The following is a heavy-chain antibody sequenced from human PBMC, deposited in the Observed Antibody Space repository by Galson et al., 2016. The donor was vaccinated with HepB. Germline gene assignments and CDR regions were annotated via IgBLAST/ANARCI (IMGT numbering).Heavy chain of an antibody. CDR2: ISGDGTNK. CDR1: GFSFGSYA. V-gene: IGHV3-30*03. Sequence: SLRLSCAASGFSFGSYAMHWVRQTPAKGLEWVAVISGDGTNKYYADSVKGRFTISRDNSKNTLYLQMNSLTAEDTAVYYCARFGGSLGMDVWGQGTTVTVSS. D-gene: IGHD2-15*01. CDR3: ARFGGSLGMDV. J-gene: IGHJ6*02.